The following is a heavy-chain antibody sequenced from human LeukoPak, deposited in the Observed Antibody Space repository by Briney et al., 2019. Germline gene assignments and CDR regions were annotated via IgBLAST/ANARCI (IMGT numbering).Heavy chain of an antibody. D-gene: IGHD3-10*01. CDR1: GFTFSDYY. J-gene: IGHJ6*02. Sequence: PGGSLRLSCAASGFTFSDYYMSWMRQAPGKGLEWVSYISSSGSTIYYADSVKGRFTISRDNAKNSLYLQMNSLGAEDTAVYYCAREESHGVGGLSEGMDVWGQGTTVTVSS. CDR3: AREESHGVGGLSEGMDV. CDR2: ISSSGSTI. V-gene: IGHV3-11*01.